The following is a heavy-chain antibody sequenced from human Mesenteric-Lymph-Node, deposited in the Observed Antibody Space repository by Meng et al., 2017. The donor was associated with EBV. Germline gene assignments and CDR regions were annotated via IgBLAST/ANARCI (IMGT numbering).Heavy chain of an antibody. CDR2: ISAYNGNR. CDR1: GYTFTNYD. Sequence: VRVVEVGAEVKKPGASVKVSSKASGYTFTNYDISWVRQAPGQGLEWMGWISAYNGNRNNAQKFQGRVTMTTDTSTSTAYMELRSLRSDDTAVYYCARRRRIVGATDFDYWGQGTLVTVSS. V-gene: IGHV1-18*01. CDR3: ARRRRIVGATDFDY. D-gene: IGHD1-26*01. J-gene: IGHJ4*02.